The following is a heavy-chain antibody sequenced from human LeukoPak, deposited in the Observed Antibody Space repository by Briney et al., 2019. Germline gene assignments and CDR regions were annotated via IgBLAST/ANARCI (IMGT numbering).Heavy chain of an antibody. CDR2: ISWSSGSI. D-gene: IGHD3-9*01. CDR3: AKDRWILRFFDWLLSN. Sequence: GGSLRLSCAASGFTFDDFAMHWVRQAPGKGLEWVSGISWSSGSIGYADSVKGRFTISRDNSKNIMYLQMNSLRVEDTAVYYCAKDRWILRFFDWLLSNWGQGTLVTVSS. V-gene: IGHV3-9*01. J-gene: IGHJ4*02. CDR1: GFTFDDFA.